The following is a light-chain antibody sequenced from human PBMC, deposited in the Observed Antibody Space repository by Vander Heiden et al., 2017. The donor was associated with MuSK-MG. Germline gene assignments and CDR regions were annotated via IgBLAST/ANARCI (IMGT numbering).Light chain of an antibody. CDR2: KVS. Sequence: DVVMTQSPLSLPVTLGQPASISCRSSHSLEYIPGHTFLSWFQQRPGQSPRRLIYKVSNRDSGVPDRFSGSGSGTDFTLKISRVEAEDVGVYYCRQGKQWPNTFGQGTKLEI. CDR1: HSLEYIPGHTF. J-gene: IGKJ2*01. CDR3: RQGKQWPNT. V-gene: IGKV2-30*01.